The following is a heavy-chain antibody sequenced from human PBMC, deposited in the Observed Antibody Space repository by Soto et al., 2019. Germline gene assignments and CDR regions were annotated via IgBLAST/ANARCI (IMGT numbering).Heavy chain of an antibody. Sequence: ASGKVCCEASGGSFSSYAISCVRQAPGQGLEWMGGIIPIFGTANYAQKFQGRVTITADESTSTAYMELSSLRSEDTAVYYCARGRVDTAMYYYYGMDVWGQGTTVTVSS. J-gene: IGHJ6*02. CDR3: ARGRVDTAMYYYYGMDV. V-gene: IGHV1-69*13. CDR1: GGSFSSYA. D-gene: IGHD5-18*01. CDR2: IIPIFGTA.